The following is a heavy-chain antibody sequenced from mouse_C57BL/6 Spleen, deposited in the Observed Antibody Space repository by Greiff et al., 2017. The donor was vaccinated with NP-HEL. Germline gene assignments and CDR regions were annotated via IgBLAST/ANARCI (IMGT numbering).Heavy chain of an antibody. D-gene: IGHD2-3*01. V-gene: IGHV2-9-1*01. CDR2: IWTGGGT. Sequence: VKLVESGPGLVAPSQSLSITCTVSGFSLTSYAISWVRQPPGQGLEWLGVIWTGGGTNYYSALNSSTSISKDNSKSQVFLKMNSLQTDDTARYCCASYDGYFAYWGQGTLVTVSA. J-gene: IGHJ3*01. CDR3: ASYDGYFAY. CDR1: GFSLTSYA.